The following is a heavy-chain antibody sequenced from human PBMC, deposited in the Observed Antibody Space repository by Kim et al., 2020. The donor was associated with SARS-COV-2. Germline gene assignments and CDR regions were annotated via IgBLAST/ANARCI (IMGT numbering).Heavy chain of an antibody. J-gene: IGHJ6*03. V-gene: IGHV3-21*01. CDR2: ISGESTYI. CDR3: ARGRGASYYYYYMDV. CDR1: GFIFSSYS. Sequence: GGSLRLSCAASGFIFSSYSMNWVRQAPGKGLEWVSSISGESTYIYYADSVKGRFTISRDNAKNSLYLQMNSLRAEDTAVYDCARGRGASYYYYYMDVWG. D-gene: IGHD3-10*01.